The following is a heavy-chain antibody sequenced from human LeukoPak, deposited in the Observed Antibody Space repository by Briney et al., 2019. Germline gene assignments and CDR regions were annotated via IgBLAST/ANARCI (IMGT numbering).Heavy chain of an antibody. V-gene: IGHV3-15*01. D-gene: IGHD1-26*01. Sequence: PGGSLRLSCAVSGFTISSNAKNWFRQAPGEGLQWCGRIKNREDGDTTDYAATVKRIFALLRDDSNNKVYLQMNSLRTEDTAVYYCTTLNVRLVHRDYWGQGTLDTVSS. CDR1: GFTISSNA. CDR2: IKNREDGDTT. J-gene: IGHJ4*02. CDR3: TTLNVRLVHRDY.